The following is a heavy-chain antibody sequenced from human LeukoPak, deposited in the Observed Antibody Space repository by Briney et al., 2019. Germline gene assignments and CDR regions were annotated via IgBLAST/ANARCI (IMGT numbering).Heavy chain of an antibody. CDR3: ARGDLHYHDSTRRGFDI. CDR2: ISYDGSNK. J-gene: IGHJ3*02. CDR1: GFTFSSYA. V-gene: IGHV3-30*04. Sequence: GGSLRLSCAASGFTFSSYAIHWVRQAPGKGLEWVALISYDGSNKYYADSVKGRFTISRDNSKNTLYLQMNSLRAEDTAVYYCARGDLHYHDSTRRGFDIWGQGTMVTVSS. D-gene: IGHD3-16*01.